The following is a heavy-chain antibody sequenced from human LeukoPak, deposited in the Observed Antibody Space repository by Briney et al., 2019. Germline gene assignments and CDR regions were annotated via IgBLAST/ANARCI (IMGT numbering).Heavy chain of an antibody. D-gene: IGHD6-13*01. Sequence: PGGSLRLSCTASGFTFSSYWMTWVRQVPGKGLEWVTNIKQDGSQTYYIDSVKGRFTISRDNAKNSVYLQVNSLRVEDTAVYYCARDRDSSWYPYFESWGQGTLVTVSS. CDR3: ARDRDSSWYPYFES. CDR2: IKQDGSQT. CDR1: GFTFSSYW. J-gene: IGHJ4*02. V-gene: IGHV3-7*01.